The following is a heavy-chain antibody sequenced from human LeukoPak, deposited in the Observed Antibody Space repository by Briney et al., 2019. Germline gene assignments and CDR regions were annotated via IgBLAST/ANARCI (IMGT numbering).Heavy chain of an antibody. CDR2: ISGSGGST. D-gene: IGHD3-10*01. J-gene: IGHJ4*02. CDR3: AKDLVWFREPGDY. Sequence: GGPLRLSCAASGFTFSSYAMSWVRQAPGKGLEWVSAISGSGGSTYYADSVKGRFTISRDNSKNTLYLQMNSLRAEDTAVYYCAKDLVWFREPGDYWGQGTLVTVSS. CDR1: GFTFSSYA. V-gene: IGHV3-23*01.